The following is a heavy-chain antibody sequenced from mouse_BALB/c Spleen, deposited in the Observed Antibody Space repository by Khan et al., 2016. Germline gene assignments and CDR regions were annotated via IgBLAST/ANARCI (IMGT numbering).Heavy chain of an antibody. J-gene: IGHJ1*03. CDR3: ARNYAYFDV. CDR1: GSSITSGYL. CDR2: IHYSGVT. Sequence: EVQLQESGPDLVKPSQSLSLTCTVTGSSITSGYLWHWVRQFPGNKLEWMGYIHYSGVTYYNPSLKSRISISRDTSKNQFFLQLNSVTTEDTATSCCARNYAYFDVWGTGTTVTVSS. D-gene: IGHD2-1*01. V-gene: IGHV3-1*02.